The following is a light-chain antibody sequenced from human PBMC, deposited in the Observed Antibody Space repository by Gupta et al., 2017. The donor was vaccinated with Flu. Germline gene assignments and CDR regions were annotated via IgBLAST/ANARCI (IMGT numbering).Light chain of an antibody. CDR1: QDISSW. CDR3: QDSSISIT. CDR2: GAS. Sequence: LLTQSPSVVSSSIGEEIIISCRANQDISSWLVWYQQKPGQAPDVLIHGASVLQGGVSSRFSGSGSGTDFTLTINRVQPEDFAVYYCQDSSISITFGQGTRL. J-gene: IGKJ5*01. V-gene: IGKV1-12*01.